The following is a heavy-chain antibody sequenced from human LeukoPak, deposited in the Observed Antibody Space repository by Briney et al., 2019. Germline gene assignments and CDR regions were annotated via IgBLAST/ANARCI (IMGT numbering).Heavy chain of an antibody. J-gene: IGHJ4*02. D-gene: IGHD6-19*01. CDR1: GFTFSSYA. Sequence: PGRSPRLSCSASGFTFSSYAMHWVRQAPGKGLEWVAVISNDGSNKYYADPVKGRFTISRDNSKNTLYLQMNSLRAEDTAVYYCARVQGQWLVHPYFDYWGQGTLVTVSS. CDR3: ARVQGQWLVHPYFDY. V-gene: IGHV3-30-3*01. CDR2: ISNDGSNK.